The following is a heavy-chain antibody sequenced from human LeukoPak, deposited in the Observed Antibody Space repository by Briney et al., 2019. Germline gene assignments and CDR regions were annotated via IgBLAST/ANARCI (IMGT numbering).Heavy chain of an antibody. Sequence: GGSLRFSCAASGFTVSSNYMSWVRQAPGKGLEWVSVIYSGGSTYYADSVKGRFTISRHNSKNTLYLQMNSLRAEDTAVYYCARDQYFGGAARRDYYYGMDVWGQGTTVTVSS. CDR2: IYSGGST. V-gene: IGHV3-53*04. CDR3: ARDQYFGGAARRDYYYGMDV. D-gene: IGHD6-6*01. J-gene: IGHJ6*02. CDR1: GFTVSSNY.